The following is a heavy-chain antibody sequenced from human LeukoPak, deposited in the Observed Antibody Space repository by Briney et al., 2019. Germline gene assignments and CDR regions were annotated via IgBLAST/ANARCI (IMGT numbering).Heavy chain of an antibody. CDR1: GFTLSSYW. Sequence: GGSLRLSCAASGFTLSSYWMSWVRQAPGKGLEWVANIKQDGSEKDYVDSVKGRFTISRDNAKNSLYLQMNSLRAEDTAAYYCAGYSRSPGWFDPWGQGTLVTVSS. V-gene: IGHV3-7*01. CDR2: IKQDGSEK. CDR3: AGYSRSPGWFDP. D-gene: IGHD6-13*01. J-gene: IGHJ5*02.